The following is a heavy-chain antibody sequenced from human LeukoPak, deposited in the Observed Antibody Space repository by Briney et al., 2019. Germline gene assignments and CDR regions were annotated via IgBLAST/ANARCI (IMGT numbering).Heavy chain of an antibody. Sequence: GESLKISCKASGYSFTSYWIVWVRQMPGKGLEWMGIIYPGDSDTRYSPSFEGQVTISADKSISTAYLQWNSLKASDTAMYYCARRVAVAGSLSAFYYWGQGTLVTVSS. J-gene: IGHJ4*02. CDR2: IYPGDSDT. V-gene: IGHV5-51*01. CDR3: ARRVAVAGSLSAFYY. CDR1: GYSFTSYW. D-gene: IGHD6-19*01.